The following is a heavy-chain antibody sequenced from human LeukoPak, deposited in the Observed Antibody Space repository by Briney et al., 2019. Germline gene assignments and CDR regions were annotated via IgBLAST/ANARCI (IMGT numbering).Heavy chain of an antibody. CDR2: ISPSADIK. D-gene: IGHD3-10*01. Sequence: GRSLRLSCAASGFIFSGYWMTWVRQAPGKGLEWVSGISPSADIKYYADSVKGRFTISRDNSKNMLYLEVISLTADDTAVYYCAKDDAWLRFGEWSQGTLVTVSS. J-gene: IGHJ4*02. CDR3: AKDDAWLRFGE. CDR1: GFIFSGYW. V-gene: IGHV3-23*01.